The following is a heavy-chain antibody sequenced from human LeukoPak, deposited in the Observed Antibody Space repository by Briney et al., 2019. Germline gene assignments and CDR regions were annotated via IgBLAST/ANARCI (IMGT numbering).Heavy chain of an antibody. CDR1: GGSLTKYY. V-gene: IGHV4-59*12. D-gene: IGHD4-23*01. J-gene: IGHJ4*02. Sequence: SETLSLTCTVSGGSLTKYYWSWIRQPPGKGLEWIGFVFYSGTTHYNPSLKSRVTISVDKSKNQFSLKLSSVTAADTAVYYCARDTGGNGTFDYWGQGTLVTVSS. CDR3: ARDTGGNGTFDY. CDR2: VFYSGTT.